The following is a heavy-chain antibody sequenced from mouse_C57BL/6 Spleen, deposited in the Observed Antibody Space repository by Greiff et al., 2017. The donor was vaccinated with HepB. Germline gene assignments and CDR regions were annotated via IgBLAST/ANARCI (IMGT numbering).Heavy chain of an antibody. D-gene: IGHD3-2*02. CDR1: GYTFTSYW. J-gene: IGHJ2*01. V-gene: IGHV1-69*01. CDR3: ARRQLRPPYYFDY. CDR2: IDPSDSYT. Sequence: QVQLQQPGAELVMPGASVKLSCKASGYTFTSYWMHWVKQRPGQGLEWIGEIDPSDSYTNYNQKFKGKSTLTVDKSSSTAYMQLSSLTAEDSAVYYCARRQLRPPYYFDYWGQGTTLTVSS.